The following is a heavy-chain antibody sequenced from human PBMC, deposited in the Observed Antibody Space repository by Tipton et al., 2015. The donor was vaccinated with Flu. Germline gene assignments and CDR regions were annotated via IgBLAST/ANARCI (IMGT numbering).Heavy chain of an antibody. CDR3: ARRDYSNYVSDPKSWFDP. CDR2: VSRSGDT. V-gene: IGHV4-61*05. D-gene: IGHD4-11*01. Sequence: WGWIRQFPGRGLEWVGTVSRSGDTNYNPSLRSRVTISIDRSKNQFSLNMKSVTAADMAVYYCARRDYSNYVSDPKSWFDPWGQGTLVAVSS. J-gene: IGHJ5*02.